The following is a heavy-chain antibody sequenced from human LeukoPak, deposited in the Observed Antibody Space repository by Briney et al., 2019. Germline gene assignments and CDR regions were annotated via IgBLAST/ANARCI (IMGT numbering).Heavy chain of an antibody. D-gene: IGHD2-21*01. CDR2: ISGSGGST. CDR3: AKGAGIVISLLYFDY. Sequence: GGSLRLSCAASGFNFSAYWMHWVRQSPGKGLEWVSVISGSGGSTYYADSVKGRFTISRDNSKNTLYLQMKSLRAEETAEYYCAKGAGIVISLLYFDYWGQGTLVTVSS. CDR1: GFNFSAYW. J-gene: IGHJ4*02. V-gene: IGHV3-23*01.